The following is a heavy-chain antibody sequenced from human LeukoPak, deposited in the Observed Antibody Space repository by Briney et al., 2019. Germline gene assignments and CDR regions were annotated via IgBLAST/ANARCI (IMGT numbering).Heavy chain of an antibody. Sequence: GGSLRLSCAASGFTFSSYGMHWVRQAPGKGLEWVAVISYDGSNKYYADSVKGRFTISRDNSKNTLYLQMNSLRAEDTAVYYCAKDGKEWELLGGPLDYWGQGTLVTVSS. D-gene: IGHD3-10*01. V-gene: IGHV3-30*18. CDR1: GFTFSSYG. J-gene: IGHJ4*02. CDR2: ISYDGSNK. CDR3: AKDGKEWELLGGPLDY.